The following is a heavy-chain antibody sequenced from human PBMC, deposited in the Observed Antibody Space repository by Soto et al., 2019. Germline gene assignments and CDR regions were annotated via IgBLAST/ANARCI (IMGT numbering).Heavy chain of an antibody. J-gene: IGHJ6*02. CDR3: AKDREAGYNLYYGMEV. D-gene: IGHD1-1*01. Sequence: ETLSISCVVSGADINTYSWTWIRQPSGKGLEWIGRIYTSASINYNPSLKGRVTLSVDTSTNQVSLRLASVTAADTAIYYCAKDREAGYNLYYGMEVWGQGTKVTVS. CDR1: GADINTYS. CDR2: IYTSASI. V-gene: IGHV4-4*07.